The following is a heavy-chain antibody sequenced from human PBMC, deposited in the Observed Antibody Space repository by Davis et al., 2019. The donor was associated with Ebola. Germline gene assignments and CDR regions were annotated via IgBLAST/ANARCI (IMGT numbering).Heavy chain of an antibody. CDR1: VITFSSYA. D-gene: IGHD3-10*01. CDR2: ISGSGGST. Sequence: GESLKISCTDSVITFSSYAMTWIRQAPGKGLEWVSAISGSGGSTYYADSVKGRSTISRDNSKKTMYLQMNSLRVEDTAVYYCAKIEAYGSGNYFEYWGQGTLVTISS. CDR3: AKIEAYGSGNYFEY. V-gene: IGHV3-23*01. J-gene: IGHJ4*02.